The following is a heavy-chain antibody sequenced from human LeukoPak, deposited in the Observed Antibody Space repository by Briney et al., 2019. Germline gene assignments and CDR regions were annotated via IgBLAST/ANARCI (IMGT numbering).Heavy chain of an antibody. CDR2: IYSSGST. V-gene: IGHV4-4*07. CDR1: GESINSFY. CDR3: AREQNWFDP. J-gene: IGHJ5*02. Sequence: SETLSLTCTVSGESINSFYWSWIRQPAGKGLEWIGRIYSSGSTNFNPSLKSRVTMSVDTPKNQFSLKLSSVTAADTAVYYCAREQNWFDPWGQGTLVTVSS.